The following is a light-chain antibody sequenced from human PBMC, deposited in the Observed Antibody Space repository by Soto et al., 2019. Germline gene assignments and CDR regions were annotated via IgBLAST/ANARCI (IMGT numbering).Light chain of an antibody. Sequence: EFVLTQSPGTLSLSPGERATLSCRASQSVSNNYLAWYQQKPGQAPSLLIFGSSDRATGIPDRFSGSGSGTDFTLTISRLEPEDFAVYYCQQYGNSPPYTFGQGTKLEIK. CDR1: QSVSNNY. CDR2: GSS. CDR3: QQYGNSPPYT. J-gene: IGKJ2*01. V-gene: IGKV3-20*01.